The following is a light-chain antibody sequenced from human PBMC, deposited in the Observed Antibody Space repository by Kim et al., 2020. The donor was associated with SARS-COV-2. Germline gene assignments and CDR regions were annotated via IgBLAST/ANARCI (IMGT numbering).Light chain of an antibody. V-gene: IGKV3-15*01. CDR3: QQYNKWPLT. CDR1: QSVSNN. CDR2: GAS. Sequence: EIVMTQSPPTLSVSPGERATLSCRASQSVSNNLVWYQQKHGQAPRLLIYGASTRATDIPARFSGSGSGTEFTLTTNSLQSEDFAVYYCQQYNKWPLTFGGGTKVDIK. J-gene: IGKJ4*01.